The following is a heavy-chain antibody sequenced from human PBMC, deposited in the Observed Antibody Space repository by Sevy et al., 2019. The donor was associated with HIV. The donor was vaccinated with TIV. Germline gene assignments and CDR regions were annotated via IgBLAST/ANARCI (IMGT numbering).Heavy chain of an antibody. V-gene: IGHV3-20*04. CDR3: ARDTDRENYYDSSGYYPRNPFDY. CDR2: INWNGGST. Sequence: GGSLRLSCAASGFTFDDYGMSWVRQAPGKGLEWVSGINWNGGSTGYADSVKDRFTISRDNAKNSLYLQMNSLRAEDTALYYCARDTDRENYYDSSGYYPRNPFDYWGQGTLVTVSS. J-gene: IGHJ4*02. D-gene: IGHD3-22*01. CDR1: GFTFDDYG.